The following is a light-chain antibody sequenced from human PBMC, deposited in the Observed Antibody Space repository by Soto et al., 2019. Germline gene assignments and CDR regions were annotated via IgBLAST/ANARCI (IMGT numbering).Light chain of an antibody. CDR3: SSYTSSSTL. Sequence: QSVLTQPASVAVSPGQSITISCTGTSSDVGGYNYVSWYQQHPGKAPKLMIYAVTDRPSGVSSRFSGSKSGNTASLTISGLQAEDEADYYCSSYTSSSTLFGTGTKVTVL. J-gene: IGLJ1*01. V-gene: IGLV2-14*01. CDR1: SSDVGGYNY. CDR2: AVT.